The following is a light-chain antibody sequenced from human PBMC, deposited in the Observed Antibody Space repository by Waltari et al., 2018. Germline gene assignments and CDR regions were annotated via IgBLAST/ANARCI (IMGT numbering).Light chain of an antibody. Sequence: DIAMTQSPDSLAVSLGERATINCKSSQNILYNSNDKNYLAWYQQKPGQAPKLLIYWASTRESGVPDRFSGSGSGTDFTLTISSLQAEDVAVYYCQQYYRSRSFGQGTKVEIK. CDR2: WAS. CDR3: QQYYRSRS. J-gene: IGKJ1*01. CDR1: QNILYNSNDKNY. V-gene: IGKV4-1*01.